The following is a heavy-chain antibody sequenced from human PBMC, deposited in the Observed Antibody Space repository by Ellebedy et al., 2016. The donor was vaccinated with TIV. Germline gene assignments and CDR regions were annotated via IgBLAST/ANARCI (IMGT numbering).Heavy chain of an antibody. CDR3: ARATGPAFDY. CDR2: ISWNSGSI. D-gene: IGHD1-14*01. J-gene: IGHJ4*02. V-gene: IGHV3-9*01. CDR1: GFTFDDYA. Sequence: GGSLRLXXAASGFTFDDYAMHWVRQAPGKGLEWVSGISWNSGSIGYADSVKGRFTISRDNAKNSLYLQMNSLRAEDTAVYYCARATGPAFDYWGQGTLVTVSS.